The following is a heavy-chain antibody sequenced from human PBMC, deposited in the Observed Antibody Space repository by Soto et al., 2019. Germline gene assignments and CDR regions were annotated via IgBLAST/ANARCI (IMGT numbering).Heavy chain of an antibody. CDR1: GVSIARSDISVSTYY. V-gene: IGHV4-39*01. Sequence: PSETLSLTCTVSGVSIARSDISVSTYYWGRMRQAPGQGPAWIAGFFIGGYTYYNPSRRSSVTISFHTSKNHFSLKLISVTAAVTAVYFCARRHGLDIDAYYWGQGILVT. D-gene: IGHD3-10*01. J-gene: IGHJ4*02. CDR2: FFIGGYT. CDR3: ARRHGLDIDAYY.